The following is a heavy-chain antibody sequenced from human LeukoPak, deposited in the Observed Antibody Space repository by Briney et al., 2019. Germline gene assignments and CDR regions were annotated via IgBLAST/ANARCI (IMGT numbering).Heavy chain of an antibody. Sequence: PSETLSLTCAVYGGSFSGYYWSWIRQPPGKGLEWIGEINHSGSTNYNPSLKGRVTISVDTSKNQFSLKLSSVTAADTAVYYCARRPGAFDIWGQGTMVTVSS. V-gene: IGHV4-34*01. CDR3: ARRPGAFDI. J-gene: IGHJ3*02. CDR2: INHSGST. CDR1: GGSFSGYY.